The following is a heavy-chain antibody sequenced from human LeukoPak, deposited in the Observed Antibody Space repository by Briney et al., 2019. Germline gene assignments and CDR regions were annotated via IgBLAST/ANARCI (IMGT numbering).Heavy chain of an antibody. D-gene: IGHD3-10*01. Sequence: SETLSLACTVSGVSISSYYWNWIRQPAGKGLEWIGRIYSSVNTKTNPSLKSRVTMSADTSKNQFSLNLTSVTAADTAVYYCASSYASGTFYPFDYWGHGTLVTVSS. CDR2: IYSSVNT. J-gene: IGHJ4*01. V-gene: IGHV4-4*07. CDR1: GVSISSYY. CDR3: ASSYASGTFYPFDY.